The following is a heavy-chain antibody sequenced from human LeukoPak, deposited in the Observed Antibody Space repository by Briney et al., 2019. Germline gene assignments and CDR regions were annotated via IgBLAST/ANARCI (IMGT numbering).Heavy chain of an antibody. D-gene: IGHD3-10*02. CDR2: MNPNRDST. CDR1: GYTFSSYD. Sequence: ASVKVSCKASGYTFSSYDIYWVRQAPGQGLEWVAWMNPNRDSTGYVARLQGRVTVTRNTSTSTVYMELTSLTSEDTAVYYRARGMFVDNEKYDAFDIWGQGTMITVSS. J-gene: IGHJ3*02. CDR3: ARGMFVDNEKYDAFDI. V-gene: IGHV1-8*01.